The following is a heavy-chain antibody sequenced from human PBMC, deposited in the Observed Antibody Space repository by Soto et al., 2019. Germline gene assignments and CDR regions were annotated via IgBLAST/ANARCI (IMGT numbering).Heavy chain of an antibody. Sequence: PGGSLRLSCAASGFTFSSYSMNWVRQAPGKGLEWVSSISSSSSYICYADSVKGRFTISRDNAKNSLYLQMNSLRAEDTAVYYCARLMGLRYFGPWGQGTLVTVSS. CDR3: ARLMGLRYFGP. D-gene: IGHD3-9*01. CDR2: ISSSSSYI. V-gene: IGHV3-21*01. J-gene: IGHJ5*02. CDR1: GFTFSSYS.